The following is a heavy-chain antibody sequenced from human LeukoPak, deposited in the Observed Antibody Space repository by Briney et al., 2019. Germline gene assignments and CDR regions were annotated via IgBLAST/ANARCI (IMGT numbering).Heavy chain of an antibody. Sequence: GGSLRLSCAASGFTFSAYVMSWVRQAPGKGLEWVSSISGSGDITYYADSVKGRFTISRDNSRDTLYLQMNSLRAEDTAVYYCARDRKDLAARHLNWFDPWGQGTLVTVSS. V-gene: IGHV3-23*01. J-gene: IGHJ5*02. CDR3: ARDRKDLAARHLNWFDP. CDR2: ISGSGDIT. D-gene: IGHD6-6*01. CDR1: GFTFSAYV.